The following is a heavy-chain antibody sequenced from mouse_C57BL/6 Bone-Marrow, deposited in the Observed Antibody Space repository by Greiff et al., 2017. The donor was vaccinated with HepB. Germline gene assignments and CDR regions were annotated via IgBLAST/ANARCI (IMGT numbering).Heavy chain of an antibody. CDR2: IDPSDSYT. CDR1: GYTFTSYW. CDR3: ARYYGSVAY. V-gene: IGHV1-69*01. D-gene: IGHD1-1*01. J-gene: IGHJ2*01. Sequence: VQLQQPGAELVMPGASVKLSCKASGYTFTSYWMHWVKQRPGQGLEWIGEIDPSDSYTNYNQKFKGKSTLTVDKSSSTAYMQLSSLTSEDSAVYYCARYYGSVAYWGQGTTLTVSS.